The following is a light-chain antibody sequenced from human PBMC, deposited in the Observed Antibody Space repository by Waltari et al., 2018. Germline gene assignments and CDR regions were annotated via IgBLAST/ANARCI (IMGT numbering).Light chain of an antibody. Sequence: QSALTQPPSASGSPGQSIPISCTGISPDVEGYDPVSCYQQHPGKAPKLLIYEATKRPAGVPDRFSGSKSDNTASLAVSGLQAEDEADYYCSSYAGGSSLMFGGGTKLTVL. CDR2: EAT. CDR1: SPDVEGYDP. J-gene: IGLJ3*02. CDR3: SSYAGGSSLM. V-gene: IGLV2-8*01.